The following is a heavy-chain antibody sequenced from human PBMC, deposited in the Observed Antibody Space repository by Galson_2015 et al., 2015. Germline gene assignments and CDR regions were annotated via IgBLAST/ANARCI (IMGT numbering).Heavy chain of an antibody. V-gene: IGHV3-21*01. CDR2: ISSSSSYI. D-gene: IGHD2-2*01. Sequence: SLRLSCAASGFTFSSYRMNWVRQAPGKGLGWVSSISSSSSYIYYADSVKGRFTISRDNAKNSLYLQMNSLRAEDTAVYYCTCGKNIVVVPAASTPFVDYWGQGTLVTVSS. J-gene: IGHJ4*02. CDR3: TCGKNIVVVPAASTPFVDY. CDR1: GFTFSSYR.